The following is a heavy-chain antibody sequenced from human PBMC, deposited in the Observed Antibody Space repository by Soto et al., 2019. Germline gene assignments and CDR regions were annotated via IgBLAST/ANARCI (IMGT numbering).Heavy chain of an antibody. J-gene: IGHJ1*01. CDR1: GGTFSSYT. CDR3: ARGSSVAGGAEYFQH. CDR2: IIPILGIA. Sequence: ASVKVSCKASGGTFSSYTISWVRQAPGQGLEWMGRIIPILGIANYAQKFQGRVTITADKSTSTAYMELSSLRSEDTAVYYCARGSSVAGGAEYFQHWGQGTLVTVSS. V-gene: IGHV1-69*02. D-gene: IGHD6-19*01.